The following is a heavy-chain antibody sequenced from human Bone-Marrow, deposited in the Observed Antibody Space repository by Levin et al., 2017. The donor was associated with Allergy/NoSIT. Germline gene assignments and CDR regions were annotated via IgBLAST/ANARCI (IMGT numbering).Heavy chain of an antibody. CDR2: IIGSGSDT. D-gene: IGHD1-14*01. J-gene: IGHJ4*02. CDR3: AKEESGEFDF. V-gene: IGHV3-23*01. Sequence: GESLKISCAASGFTFSGYVMSWVRQAPGKGLEWVSAIIGSGSDTYYADSVKGRFTISRDNSKTTVYLQMNRLRVDDTAVYYCAKEESGEFDFWGQGTLVTVSS. CDR1: GFTFSGYV.